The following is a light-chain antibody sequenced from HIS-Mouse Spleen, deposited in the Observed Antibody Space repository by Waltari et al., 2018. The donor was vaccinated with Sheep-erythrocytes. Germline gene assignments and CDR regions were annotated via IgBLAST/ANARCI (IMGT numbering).Light chain of an antibody. CDR1: SSDVGGYNY. CDR3: SSYTSSSTFVV. V-gene: IGLV2-14*03. Sequence: SALTQPAPVSGSPGQSITIACTGTSSDVGGYNYVSWYQQHPGKAPKLMIYDVSNRPSGVSNRFSGSKSGNTASLTISGLQAEDEADYYCSSYTSSSTFVVFGGGTKLTVL. J-gene: IGLJ2*01. CDR2: DVS.